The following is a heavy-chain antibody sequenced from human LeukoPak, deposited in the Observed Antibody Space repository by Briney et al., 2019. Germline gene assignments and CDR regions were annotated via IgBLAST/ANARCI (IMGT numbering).Heavy chain of an antibody. CDR3: ARDVRVKQQLTIRGSDYFYYMDV. CDR1: GGTFSSFA. CDR2: IIPIFGTA. Sequence: SVKVSCKASGGTFSSFALSWVRQAPGRGLEWMGGIIPIFGTANYAQKFQGRVTIYSDASTSTDYMELSSLRSEDTAVYYCARDVRVKQQLTIRGSDYFYYMDVWGNGTTVIVSS. D-gene: IGHD6-13*01. J-gene: IGHJ6*03. V-gene: IGHV1-69*13.